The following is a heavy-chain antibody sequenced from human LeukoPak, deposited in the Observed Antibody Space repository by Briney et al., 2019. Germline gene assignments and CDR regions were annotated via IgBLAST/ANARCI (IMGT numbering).Heavy chain of an antibody. D-gene: IGHD3-22*01. CDR1: GYTFTGYY. Sequence: ASVKVSCKASGYTFTGYYMHWVRHAPGQGLQWMGWINPNSGGTNFAQNFQGRVTLTRDTSINTAYMELNRLRSDDTAVYYCARDRDYDSSGYNAYFDYWGQGTLVTVSS. CDR2: INPNSGGT. J-gene: IGHJ4*02. V-gene: IGHV1-2*02. CDR3: ARDRDYDSSGYNAYFDY.